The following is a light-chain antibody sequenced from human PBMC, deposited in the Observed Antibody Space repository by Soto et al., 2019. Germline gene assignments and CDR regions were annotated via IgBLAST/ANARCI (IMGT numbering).Light chain of an antibody. J-gene: IGKJ1*01. CDR2: DAS. Sequence: DIQMTQSPSTLSATVGDRVTITCRASQSISTWLAWYQQKPGKAPKLLIYDASSLEVGVPSRFSGSGSRTESTLTISSLQPDDFATYYCQQYNSYSSTFGQGTKVDIK. CDR1: QSISTW. CDR3: QQYNSYSST. V-gene: IGKV1-5*01.